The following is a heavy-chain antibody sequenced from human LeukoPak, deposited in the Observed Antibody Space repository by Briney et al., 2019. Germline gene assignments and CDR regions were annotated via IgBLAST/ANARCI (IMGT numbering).Heavy chain of an antibody. D-gene: IGHD6-6*01. CDR3: ARGKSSRHALDI. J-gene: IGHJ3*02. CDR1: GFTFSNYA. V-gene: IGHV3-64D*09. CDR2: ISSDGGTK. Sequence: GGSLRLSCSASGFTFSNYAIHWVRQAPGKGLEYVSAISSDGGTKYYTDSVKGRFTISRDNSKNTLYLQMSSLRVEDTAVYYCARGKSSRHALDIWGQGTMVTVSS.